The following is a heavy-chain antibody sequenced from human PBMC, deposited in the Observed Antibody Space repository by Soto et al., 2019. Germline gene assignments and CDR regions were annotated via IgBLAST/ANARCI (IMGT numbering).Heavy chain of an antibody. CDR3: ARDPADCSSTSCSFDY. Sequence: GSVKVSCKASGYTFTSYYMLWVRQAPGQGLEWMGIINPSGGSTSYAQKFQGRVTMTRDTSTSTVYMELSSLRSEDTAVYYCARDPADCSSTSCSFDYWGQGTLVTVSS. CDR2: INPSGGST. D-gene: IGHD2-2*01. CDR1: GYTFTSYY. V-gene: IGHV1-46*03. J-gene: IGHJ4*02.